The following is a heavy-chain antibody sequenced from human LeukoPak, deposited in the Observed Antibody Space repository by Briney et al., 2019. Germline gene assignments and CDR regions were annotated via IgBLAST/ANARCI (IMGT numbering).Heavy chain of an antibody. CDR1: RGSISSYY. D-gene: IGHD6-19*01. J-gene: IGHJ5*02. CDR2: IYTSGST. Sequence: SETLSLSCTVARGSISSYYWSWIRQPAGKGLERIGRIYTSGSTNYTPSLTSRVTMSVDRSKNQFSLKLSSVTAADTAVYYCARGHYSSGWYGERGTLWFDPWGQGTLVTVSS. CDR3: ARGHYSSGWYGERGTLWFDP. V-gene: IGHV4-4*07.